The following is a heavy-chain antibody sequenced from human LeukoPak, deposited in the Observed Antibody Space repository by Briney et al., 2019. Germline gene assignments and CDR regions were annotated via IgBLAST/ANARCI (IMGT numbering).Heavy chain of an antibody. V-gene: IGHV1-18*01. CDR1: GYTFTSYG. CDR2: ISAYNGNT. D-gene: IGHD3-3*01. J-gene: IGHJ6*02. Sequence: ASVKASCKASGYTFTSYGISWVRQAPGQGLEWMGWISAYNGNTNYAQKLQGRVTMTTDTSTSTAYMELRSLRSDDTAVYYCARLPYYDYYYYGMDVWGQGTTVTVSS. CDR3: ARLPYYDYYYYGMDV.